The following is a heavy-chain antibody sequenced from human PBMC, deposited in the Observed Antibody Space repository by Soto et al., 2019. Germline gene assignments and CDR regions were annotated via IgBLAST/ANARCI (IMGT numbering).Heavy chain of an antibody. CDR3: AKGRESIPLFNTRVLDP. Sequence: GGSLRLSCAASGFTFSSYGMHWVRRAPGKGLEWVAVISYDGSNKYYADSVKGRFTISRDNSKNTLYLQMNSLRAEDTAVYYCAKGRESIPLFNTRVLDPWGQGTLVTVSS. CDR1: GFTFSSYG. V-gene: IGHV3-30*18. D-gene: IGHD2-2*01. CDR2: ISYDGSNK. J-gene: IGHJ5*02.